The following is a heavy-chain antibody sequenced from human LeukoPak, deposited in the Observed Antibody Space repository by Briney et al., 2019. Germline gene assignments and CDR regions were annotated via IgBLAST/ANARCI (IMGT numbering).Heavy chain of an antibody. D-gene: IGHD1-20*01. J-gene: IGHJ5*02. Sequence: PGGSLRLSCAVSGFTFSSYSMNWVRQAPGKGLEWVSSISSSSSYIYYADSVKGRFTISRDNAKNSLYLQMNSLRAEDTAVYYCARVAGSYDWNEDPWGQGTLVTVSS. CDR1: GFTFSSYS. V-gene: IGHV3-21*01. CDR3: ARVAGSYDWNEDP. CDR2: ISSSSSYI.